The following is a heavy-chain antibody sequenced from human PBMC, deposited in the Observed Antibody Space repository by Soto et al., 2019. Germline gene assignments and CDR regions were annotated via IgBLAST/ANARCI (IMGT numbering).Heavy chain of an antibody. V-gene: IGHV4-34*01. CDR1: GGSFSDNY. Sequence: QVQLQQWGAGLSKPSETLSLTCAVYGGSFSDNYWTWFRQPPGKGLEWIGEISPSGTTKYIPSLKSRVSISADTSKKQFSLKVTSVTAADTAVYYCVTSLWFGTQPEIWGQGTLVTVSS. J-gene: IGHJ4*02. D-gene: IGHD3-10*01. CDR3: VTSLWFGTQPEI. CDR2: ISPSGTT.